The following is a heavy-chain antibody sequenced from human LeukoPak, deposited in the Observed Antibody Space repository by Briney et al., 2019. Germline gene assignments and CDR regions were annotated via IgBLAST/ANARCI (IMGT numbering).Heavy chain of an antibody. V-gene: IGHV3-20*04. J-gene: IGHJ6*03. CDR1: GFSFDDYG. CDR3: ARGGISIFGVVIYMDV. Sequence: GGSLRLSCAASGFSFDDYGMSWVRQAPGEGLEWVSGINWNGGSTGYADSVKGRFTISRDNAKNSLSLQMNSLRVEDTALYYCARGGISIFGVVIYMDVWGKGTTVTVSS. D-gene: IGHD3-3*01. CDR2: INWNGGST.